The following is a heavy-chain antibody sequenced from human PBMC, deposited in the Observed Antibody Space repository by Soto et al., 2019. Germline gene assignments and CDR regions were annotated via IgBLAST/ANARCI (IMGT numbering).Heavy chain of an antibody. CDR2: ISAYNGNT. D-gene: IGHD3-10*01. CDR3: ARGVGSGSYYNQYNWFDP. J-gene: IGHJ5*02. CDR1: GYTFTNYG. V-gene: IGHV1-18*01. Sequence: GASVKVSCKASGYTFTNYGISWVRQAPGQGLEWMGWISAYNGNTNHAQKLQGRVTMTTDPSTSTAYMGLRSLRSDDTAVYYCARGVGSGSYYNQYNWFDPWGQGTLVTVSS.